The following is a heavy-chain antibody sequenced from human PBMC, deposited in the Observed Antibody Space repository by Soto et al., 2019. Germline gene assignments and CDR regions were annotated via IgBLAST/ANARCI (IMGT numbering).Heavy chain of an antibody. J-gene: IGHJ5*02. D-gene: IGHD6-19*01. Sequence: ASAKVSCKASGDTFTSYAMHWVRQATGQRLEWMGWINAGNGNTKYSQKFQDRVTITKDTSATTAYMELSSLRSEDTAIYYCARAPSIIQVPGSGWFGAWGQGTLVTVSS. V-gene: IGHV1-3*01. CDR2: INAGNGNT. CDR1: GDTFTSYA. CDR3: ARAPSIIQVPGSGWFGA.